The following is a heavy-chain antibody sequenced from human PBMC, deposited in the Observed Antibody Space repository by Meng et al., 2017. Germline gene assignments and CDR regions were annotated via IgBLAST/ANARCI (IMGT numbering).Heavy chain of an antibody. J-gene: IGHJ6*02. V-gene: IGHV1-69*06. CDR3: ARGSLGDFDWLRFYYYYGMDV. CDR1: GGTFSSYA. D-gene: IGHD3-9*01. CDR2: TIPIFGTA. Sequence: VQLVQPGGWGKKPGSSGKVSCKVSGGTFSSYAIRLVRQAPGQGLEWMGGTIPIFGTANYAQKFQGRVTITADKSTSTAYMELSSLRSEDTAVYYCARGSLGDFDWLRFYYYYGMDVWGQGTTVTVSS.